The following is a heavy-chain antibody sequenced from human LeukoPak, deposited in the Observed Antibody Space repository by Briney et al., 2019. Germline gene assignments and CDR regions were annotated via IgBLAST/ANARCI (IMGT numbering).Heavy chain of an antibody. CDR2: IRYDGSNK. V-gene: IGHV3-30*02. CDR1: GFTFSSYG. Sequence: GGSLRLSCAASGFTFSSYGMHWVRQAPGKGLEWVAFIRYDGSNKYYADSVKGRFTISRDNSKNTLYLQMNSLRAEDTAVYYCAKDQYDILTGRYYYYYMDVWGKGTTVTISS. J-gene: IGHJ6*03. D-gene: IGHD3-9*01. CDR3: AKDQYDILTGRYYYYYMDV.